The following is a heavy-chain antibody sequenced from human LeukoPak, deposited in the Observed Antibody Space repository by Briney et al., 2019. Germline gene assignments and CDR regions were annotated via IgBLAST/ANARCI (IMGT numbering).Heavy chain of an antibody. Sequence: PSETLSLTCTVSGGSISSYYWSWIRQPPGKGLEWIGYIYYSGSTNYNPSLKSRVTISVDTSKNQFSLKLSSVTAADTAVYYCARAGYSSSPEIDYWGQGTLVTVSS. CDR2: IYYSGST. V-gene: IGHV4-59*01. CDR1: GGSISSYY. CDR3: ARAGYSSSPEIDY. D-gene: IGHD6-13*01. J-gene: IGHJ4*02.